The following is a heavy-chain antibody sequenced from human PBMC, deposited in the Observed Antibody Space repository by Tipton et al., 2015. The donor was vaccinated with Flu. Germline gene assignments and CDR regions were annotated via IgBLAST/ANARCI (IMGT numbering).Heavy chain of an antibody. CDR1: GFTFSSYE. D-gene: IGHD4-17*01. CDR2: ISSSGSTI. CDR3: AREWEDYGGPGDY. V-gene: IGHV3-48*03. Sequence: SLRLSCAASGFTFSSYEMNWVRQAPGKGPEWVSYISSSGSTIYYADSVKGRFTISRDNAKNSLYLQMNSLRAEDTAVYYCAREWEDYGGPGDYWGQGTLVTVSS. J-gene: IGHJ4*02.